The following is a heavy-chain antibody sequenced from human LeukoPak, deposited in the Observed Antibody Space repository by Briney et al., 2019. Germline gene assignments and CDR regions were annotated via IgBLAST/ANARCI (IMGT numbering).Heavy chain of an antibody. CDR3: AKGREYNWHSDAFDI. D-gene: IGHD1-7*01. CDR1: GFTFSSYG. V-gene: IGHV3-23*01. J-gene: IGHJ3*02. Sequence: PGGSLRLSCAASGFTFSSYGMSWVRQAPGKGLEWVSTISGSGGSTYYADSVKGRFTISRDNSKNTLYLQMNSLRAEDTAVYYCAKGREYNWHSDAFDIWGQGTMVTVSS. CDR2: ISGSGGST.